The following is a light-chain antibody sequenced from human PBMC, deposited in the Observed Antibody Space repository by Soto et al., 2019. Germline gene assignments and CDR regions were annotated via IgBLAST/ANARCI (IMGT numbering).Light chain of an antibody. V-gene: IGKV3-11*01. CDR1: QSVSSY. CDR2: DAS. J-gene: IGKJ2*01. Sequence: EIVLTQSPATLSLSPGERATLSCRASQSVSSYLACYQQKPGQAPRLLFYDASNRATGIPARFSGSGSGTDFTLTISSLEPEDFAVYYCQQRSNWPYTFGQGTKLEI. CDR3: QQRSNWPYT.